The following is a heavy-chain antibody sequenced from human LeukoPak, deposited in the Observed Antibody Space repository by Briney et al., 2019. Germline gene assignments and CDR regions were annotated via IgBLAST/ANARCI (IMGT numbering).Heavy chain of an antibody. CDR1: GFTLSSYS. J-gene: IGHJ6*02. CDR2: ISSSSSYI. Sequence: SGGSLRLSCAASGFTLSSYSMNWVRQAPGKGLEWVSSISSSSSYIYYADSVKGRFTISRDNAKNSLYLQMNSLRAEDTAVYYCARDLGDYVWGSYRLWYYYYYYGMDVWGQGTTVTVSS. CDR3: ARDLGDYVWGSYRLWYYYYYYGMDV. V-gene: IGHV3-21*01. D-gene: IGHD3-16*02.